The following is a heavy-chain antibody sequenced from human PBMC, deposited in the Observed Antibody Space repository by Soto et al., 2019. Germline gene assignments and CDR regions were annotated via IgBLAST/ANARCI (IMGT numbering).Heavy chain of an antibody. Sequence: EVQLVESGGGLVQPGGSLRLSCAASGFTFSSYSMNWVRQAPGKGLEWVSYISSSRSTIYYADSVKGRFTISRDNAKNSLYLQMNSLRAEDTAVYYCARDCPGSSTTCYGNEWFDSWGQGTTVTVSS. J-gene: IGHJ5*01. CDR2: ISSSRSTI. CDR3: ARDCPGSSTTCYGNEWFDS. D-gene: IGHD2-2*01. V-gene: IGHV3-48*01. CDR1: GFTFSSYS.